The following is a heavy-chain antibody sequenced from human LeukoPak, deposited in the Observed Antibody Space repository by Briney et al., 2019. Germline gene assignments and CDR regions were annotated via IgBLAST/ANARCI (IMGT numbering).Heavy chain of an antibody. CDR2: IDSSSSTI. CDR3: AKVKGPYYYDSSGYYLAPHYFDY. CDR1: GFILSDYN. D-gene: IGHD3-22*01. V-gene: IGHV3-48*04. Sequence: GGSLRLSFEASGFILSDYNMNWVRQAPGKGLEWLSFIDSSSSTIYYADSVKGRFAISRDNAKNSLFLQMNSLRAEDTAVYNCAKVKGPYYYDSSGYYLAPHYFDYWGQGTLVTVSS. J-gene: IGHJ4*02.